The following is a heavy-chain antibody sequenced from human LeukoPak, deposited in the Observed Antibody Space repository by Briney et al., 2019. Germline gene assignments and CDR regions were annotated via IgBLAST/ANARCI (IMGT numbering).Heavy chain of an antibody. CDR1: GYTFTTFG. Sequence: ASVKVSCKASGYTFTTFGITWVRQAPGQGDEWKGWINTYNGNTNYAQNLQGRVTMTTDTSTSTAYMELRSLTSDDTAVYYCARLGSDCGGGNCYWGQGTLVTVSS. CDR3: ARLGSDCGGGNCY. V-gene: IGHV1-18*01. J-gene: IGHJ4*02. CDR2: INTYNGNT. D-gene: IGHD2-15*01.